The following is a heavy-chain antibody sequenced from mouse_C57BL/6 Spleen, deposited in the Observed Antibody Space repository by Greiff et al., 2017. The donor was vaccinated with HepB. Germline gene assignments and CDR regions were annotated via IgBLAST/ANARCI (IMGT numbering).Heavy chain of an antibody. CDR3: ARWGDYDYDKYFDV. V-gene: IGHV3-6*01. CDR1: GYSITSGYY. D-gene: IGHD2-4*01. Sequence: EVQLQESGPGLVKPSQSLSLTCSVTGYSITSGYYWNWIRQFPGNKLEWMGYISYDGSNNYNPSLKNRISITRDTSKNQFFLKLNSVTTEDTATYYCARWGDYDYDKYFDVWGTGTTVTVSS. J-gene: IGHJ1*03. CDR2: ISYDGSN.